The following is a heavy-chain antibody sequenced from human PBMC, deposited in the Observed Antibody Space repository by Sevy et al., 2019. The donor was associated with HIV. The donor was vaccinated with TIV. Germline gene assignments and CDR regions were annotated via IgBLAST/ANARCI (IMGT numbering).Heavy chain of an antibody. CDR3: ARSPPVVVVPGAPNWFDP. Sequence: SETLSLTCAVHDGSFSGYYWNWIRQLPGKGLEWMGEISGSGITNYNPSLKSRVTISVDTSKKQFSLLLNSVTAVDSAVYFCARSPPVVVVPGAPNWFDPWGQGTLVTVSS. CDR2: ISGSGIT. J-gene: IGHJ5*02. D-gene: IGHD2-2*01. V-gene: IGHV4-34*01. CDR1: DGSFSGYY.